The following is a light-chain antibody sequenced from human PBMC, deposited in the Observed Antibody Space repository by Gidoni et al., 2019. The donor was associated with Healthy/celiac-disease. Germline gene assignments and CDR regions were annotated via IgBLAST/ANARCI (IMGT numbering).Light chain of an antibody. CDR1: QSVSSSY. V-gene: IGKV3-20*01. Sequence: ILLTQSPGPLSLSPGARSTPSCRAIQSVSSSYLAWYQQNAGQAPRLLIDGASSRTTGIQDRFSGSGSGTDFTLTISRLEPEDFAVYYCQQDGSSLYTFGQGTKLEIK. CDR2: GAS. CDR3: QQDGSSLYT. J-gene: IGKJ2*01.